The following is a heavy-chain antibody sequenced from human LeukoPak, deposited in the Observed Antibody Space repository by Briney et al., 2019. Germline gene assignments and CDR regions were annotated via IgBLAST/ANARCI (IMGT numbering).Heavy chain of an antibody. J-gene: IGHJ4*02. Sequence: ASVKVSCKASGYTFTGYYMHWVRQAPGQGLEWMGWINPNSGGTNYAQKFQGRVTMTRDTSISTAYMELSRLRSDDTAVYYCARDQGTIFGSAAYYFDYWGQGTLVTVPS. CDR3: ARDQGTIFGSAAYYFDY. V-gene: IGHV1-2*02. CDR2: INPNSGGT. CDR1: GYTFTGYY. D-gene: IGHD3-3*01.